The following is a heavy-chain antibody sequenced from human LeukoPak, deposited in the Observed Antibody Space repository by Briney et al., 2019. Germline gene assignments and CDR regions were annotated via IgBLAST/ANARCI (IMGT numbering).Heavy chain of an antibody. J-gene: IGHJ4*02. V-gene: IGHV3-13*01. D-gene: IGHD4-17*01. Sequence: PGGSLRLSCEVSGFTFSSYDMHWVRQTTGKGPEWVSGIGTTGDTHYPDSVKGRFTISRDNAKNSLYLQMNSLRAEDTAVYYCARGGEQNDYWGQGTLVTVSS. CDR1: GFTFSSYD. CDR2: IGTTGDT. CDR3: ARGGEQNDY.